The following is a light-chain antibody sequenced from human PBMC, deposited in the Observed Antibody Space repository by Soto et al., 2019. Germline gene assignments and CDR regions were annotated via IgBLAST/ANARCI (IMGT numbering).Light chain of an antibody. J-gene: IGKJ4*01. CDR3: HQYGSSALT. CDR1: QSGNFAS. CDR2: SAS. Sequence: ELVWTPSPGTLPLSPGETVTLSCRASQSGNFASLAWYQQKPGQAPILLIYSASIMATGITDRFSGSGSGTDFTLTISRLEPEDFEVYHCHQYGSSALTFGGGTKVES. V-gene: IGKV3-20*01.